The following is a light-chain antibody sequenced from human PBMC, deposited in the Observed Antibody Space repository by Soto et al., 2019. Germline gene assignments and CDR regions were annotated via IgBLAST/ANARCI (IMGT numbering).Light chain of an antibody. CDR2: EVT. V-gene: IGLV2-8*01. CDR1: SSDVGGYNF. J-gene: IGLJ3*02. Sequence: QSALTQPPSASGSPGQSVTISCTGTSSDVGGYNFVSWYLQHPGKVPKPVIYEVTKRPSGVPDRFSGSKSGNTASLTVSGHLPDDEADYYCSSFGGGNKVLFGGGTKLTVL. CDR3: SSFGGGNKVL.